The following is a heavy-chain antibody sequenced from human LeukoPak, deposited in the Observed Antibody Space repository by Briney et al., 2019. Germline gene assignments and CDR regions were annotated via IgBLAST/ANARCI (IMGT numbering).Heavy chain of an antibody. J-gene: IGHJ3*02. D-gene: IGHD2-15*01. CDR1: GGSISSYY. V-gene: IGHV4-59*01. CDR2: IYYGGST. Sequence: PSETLSLTCTVSGGSISSYYWSWIRQPPGKGLEWIGYIYYGGSTNYNPSLKSRVTISVDTSKNQFSLKLSSVTAADTAVYYCVSGLLPGAFDIWGQGTMATVSS. CDR3: VSGLLPGAFDI.